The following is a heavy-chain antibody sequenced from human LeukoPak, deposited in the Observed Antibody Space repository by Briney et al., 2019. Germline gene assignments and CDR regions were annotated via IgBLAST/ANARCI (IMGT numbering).Heavy chain of an antibody. V-gene: IGHV3-21*01. D-gene: IGHD3-10*01. J-gene: IGHJ4*02. Sequence: GGSLRLPCAASGFTFSSYSMNWVRQAPGKGLEWVSSISSSSSYIYYADSVKGRFTISRDNAKNSLYLQMNSLRAEDTAVYYCAREGVGYYGSGSYTRWGQGTLVTVSS. CDR1: GFTFSSYS. CDR2: ISSSSSYI. CDR3: AREGVGYYGSGSYTR.